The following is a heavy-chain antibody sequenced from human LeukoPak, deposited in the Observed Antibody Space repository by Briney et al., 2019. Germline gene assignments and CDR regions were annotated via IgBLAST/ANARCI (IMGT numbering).Heavy chain of an antibody. D-gene: IGHD6-19*01. Sequence: SVKVSCKAPGGTSSSYAITWVHKAPGQGLEWMGGIIPIFGTANYAQKFQGRVTITADESTSTAYMELSSLRSEDTAVYYCARGNPIAVAGTSGYYYGMDVWGQGTTVTVSS. CDR2: IIPIFGTA. CDR1: GGTSSSYA. V-gene: IGHV1-69*13. CDR3: ARGNPIAVAGTSGYYYGMDV. J-gene: IGHJ6*02.